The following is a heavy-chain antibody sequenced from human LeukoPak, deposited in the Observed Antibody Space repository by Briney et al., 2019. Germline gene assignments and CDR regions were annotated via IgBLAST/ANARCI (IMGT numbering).Heavy chain of an antibody. Sequence: GESLKISCKGSGYSFTSYWIGWVRQMPGKGLEWMGIIYPGDSDTRYSPSFQGQVTISADKSISTAYLQWSSLKASDTAMYYCATQMSITFGGVIVDYFDYWGQGTLVTVSS. D-gene: IGHD3-16*02. CDR2: IYPGDSDT. CDR1: GYSFTSYW. CDR3: ATQMSITFGGVIVDYFDY. V-gene: IGHV5-51*01. J-gene: IGHJ4*02.